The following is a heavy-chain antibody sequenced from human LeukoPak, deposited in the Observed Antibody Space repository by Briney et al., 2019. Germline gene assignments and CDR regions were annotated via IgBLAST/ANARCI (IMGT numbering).Heavy chain of an antibody. D-gene: IGHD3-22*01. CDR1: GGSISSYY. V-gene: IGHV4-59*01. J-gene: IGHJ5*02. Sequence: PSETLSLTCTVSGGSISSYYWSWIRQPPGKGLEWIGYIYYSGSTNYNPSLKSRVTISVDTSKNQFSLKLSSVTAADTAVYYCARGGTYDSSGYYGLRFDPWGQGTLVTVSS. CDR3: ARGGTYDSSGYYGLRFDP. CDR2: IYYSGST.